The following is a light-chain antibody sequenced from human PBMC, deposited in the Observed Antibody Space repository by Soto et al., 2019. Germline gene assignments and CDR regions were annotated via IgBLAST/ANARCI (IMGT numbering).Light chain of an antibody. CDR2: AAS. CDR1: QSLNNY. J-gene: IGKJ1*01. Sequence: DIQRTQSPSSLSASVGDRVTITCRASQSLNNYLNWYQEKPGKAPKLLIYAASNLQSGVPSRFSGSGSGTDFTLTISSLQPEDFATYYCQQSYSTPVTFGQGTKVDIK. V-gene: IGKV1-39*01. CDR3: QQSYSTPVT.